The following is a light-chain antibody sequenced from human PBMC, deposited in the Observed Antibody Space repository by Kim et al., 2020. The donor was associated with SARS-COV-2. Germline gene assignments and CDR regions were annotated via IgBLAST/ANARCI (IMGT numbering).Light chain of an antibody. CDR3: QQHGSSPWT. Sequence: ENVLTQSTGTLSLSPGERATLSCRASQSLSSSYLGWYQQKPGQAPRLLIYGASSRATGIPDRFSGSGSGTDFTLTISRLEPEDFAVYYCQQHGSSPWTFGQGTKVDIK. CDR2: GAS. CDR1: QSLSSSY. J-gene: IGKJ1*01. V-gene: IGKV3-20*01.